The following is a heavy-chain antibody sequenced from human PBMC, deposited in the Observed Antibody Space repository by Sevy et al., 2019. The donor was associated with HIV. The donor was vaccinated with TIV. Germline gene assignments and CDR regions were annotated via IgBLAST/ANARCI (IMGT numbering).Heavy chain of an antibody. D-gene: IGHD3-22*01. CDR3: ARGPPSFYHHTSGFXY. Sequence: GVSLRLSCAXXXXTFSRXWMNWVRQAPGKGLEWVAHIKQDGSEKYHVDSVRGRFAISRDNAKNSLHLQMNSLRAEDTDVYYCARGPPSFYHHTSGFXYWGSGTVDTVFS. V-gene: IGHV3-7*03. CDR1: XXTFSRXW. CDR2: IKQDGSEK. J-gene: IGHJ4*01.